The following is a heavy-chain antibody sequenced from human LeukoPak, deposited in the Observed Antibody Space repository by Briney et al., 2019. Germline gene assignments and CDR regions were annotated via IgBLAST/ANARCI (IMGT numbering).Heavy chain of an antibody. CDR2: ISAYNGNT. CDR1: GYTFTSYG. CDR3: ARDGPLDIVVVPAAIGDY. Sequence: ASVKVSCKASGYTFTSYGISWVRQAPGQGLEWMGWISAYNGNTNYAQKLQGRVTMTTDTSTSTAYMELRSLRSDDTAVYYCARDGPLDIVVVPAAIGDYWGQGTLVTVSS. V-gene: IGHV1-18*01. D-gene: IGHD2-2*01. J-gene: IGHJ4*02.